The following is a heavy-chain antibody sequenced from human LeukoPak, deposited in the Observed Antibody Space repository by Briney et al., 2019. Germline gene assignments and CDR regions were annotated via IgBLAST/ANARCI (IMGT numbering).Heavy chain of an antibody. D-gene: IGHD6-13*01. CDR1: GFTFSSYS. J-gene: IGHJ4*02. V-gene: IGHV3-21*01. CDR3: ARGNIAAAVSDY. Sequence: GGSLRLSCAASGFTFSSYSMNWVRQAPGKGLEWVSSISSSSSYIYYADSVKGRFTISRDNAKNSLYLQMNSLRAEDTAVYYCARGNIAAAVSDYWGQGTLVTVSS. CDR2: ISSSSSYI.